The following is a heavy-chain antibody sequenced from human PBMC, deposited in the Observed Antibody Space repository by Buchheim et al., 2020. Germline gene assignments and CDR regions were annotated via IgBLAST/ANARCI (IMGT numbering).Heavy chain of an antibody. CDR1: GGSISSSNW. V-gene: IGHV4-4*02. Sequence: QVQLQESGPGLVKPSGTLSLTCAVSGGSISSSNWWSGVRQPPGKGLEWIGEIYHSGSTNYNPSLKSRVTISVDKSTNKFSLKLSSVTAADTAVYYCARAGFTMVRGIHNYYGMGVWGQGTT. CDR3: ARAGFTMVRGIHNYYGMGV. CDR2: IYHSGST. D-gene: IGHD3-10*01. J-gene: IGHJ6*02.